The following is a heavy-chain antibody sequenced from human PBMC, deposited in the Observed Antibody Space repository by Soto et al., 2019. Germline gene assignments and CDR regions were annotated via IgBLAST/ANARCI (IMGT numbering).Heavy chain of an antibody. CDR3: VREPRYCSGGSCSIMGDAFDI. J-gene: IGHJ3*02. D-gene: IGHD2-15*01. Sequence: EVQLVESGGGLVQPGGSLRLSCVASGFTVTEIYMNWVRQAPGKGLEWVSVIYNEFTDYADSVRGRFSISTDSSKNALYLQMNSLRAEEAAVYYCVREPRYCSGGSCSIMGDAFDIWGKGTMVTVSS. CDR1: GFTVTEIY. V-gene: IGHV3-66*01. CDR2: IYNEFT.